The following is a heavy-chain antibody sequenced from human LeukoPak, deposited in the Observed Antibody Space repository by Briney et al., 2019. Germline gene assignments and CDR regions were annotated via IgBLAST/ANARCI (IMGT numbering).Heavy chain of an antibody. CDR3: AKATDYDILTGQQSGFDY. Sequence: GGSLRLSCAASGFTFSSYAMSWVRQAPGKGLEWASAISGSGGSTYYADSVKGRFTISRDNSKNTLYLQMNSLRAEDTAVYYCAKATDYDILTGQQSGFDYWGQGTLVTVSS. V-gene: IGHV3-23*01. CDR2: ISGSGGST. D-gene: IGHD3-9*01. J-gene: IGHJ4*02. CDR1: GFTFSSYA.